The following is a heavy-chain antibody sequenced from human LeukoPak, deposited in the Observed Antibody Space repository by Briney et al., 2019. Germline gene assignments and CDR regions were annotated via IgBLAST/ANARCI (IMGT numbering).Heavy chain of an antibody. D-gene: IGHD6-13*01. Sequence: PSETLSLTCAVYSGSFSGYYYTWIRQFPGKGLEWIGEINPTGSTNYNSSLKSRLTISADTSNNQFSLNLSSVTAADTAVYYCARPRYSSRSFDYWGQGTLVTVSS. CDR1: SGSFSGYY. J-gene: IGHJ4*02. V-gene: IGHV4-34*01. CDR3: ARPRYSSRSFDY. CDR2: INPTGST.